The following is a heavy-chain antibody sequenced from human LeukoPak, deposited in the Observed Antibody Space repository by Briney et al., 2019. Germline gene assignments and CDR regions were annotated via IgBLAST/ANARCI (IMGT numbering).Heavy chain of an antibody. V-gene: IGHV4-59*01. CDR3: ARGNHLHWYFDL. Sequence: SETLSLTCTVSGGSISSYYWSRIRQPPGKGLEWIGYIYYSGSTNYNPSLKSRVTISVDTSKNQFSLKLSSVTAADTAVYYCARGNHLHWYFDLWGRGTLVTVSS. CDR2: IYYSGST. CDR1: GGSISSYY. D-gene: IGHD1-14*01. J-gene: IGHJ2*01.